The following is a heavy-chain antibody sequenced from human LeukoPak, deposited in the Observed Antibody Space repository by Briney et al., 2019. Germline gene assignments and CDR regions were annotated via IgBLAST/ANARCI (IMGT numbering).Heavy chain of an antibody. V-gene: IGHV1-69*13. Sequence: SVKVSCKASGGTFSSYAISWVRQAPGQGLEWMGGIIPIFGTANYAQKFQGRVTITADESTSTAYMELSSLRSEDTAVYYCARGPFRDSSSWYLADYWGQGTLVTVSS. CDR3: ARGPFRDSSSWYLADY. CDR1: GGTFSSYA. J-gene: IGHJ4*02. CDR2: IIPIFGTA. D-gene: IGHD6-13*01.